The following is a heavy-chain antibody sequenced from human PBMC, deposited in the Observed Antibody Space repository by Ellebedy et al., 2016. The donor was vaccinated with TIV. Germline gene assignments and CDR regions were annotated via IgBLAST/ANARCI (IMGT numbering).Heavy chain of an antibody. Sequence: GESLKISCAASGFTFIIYSLNWVRQAPGKGLEWVSYISSSSRTIYYADSVKGRFTISRDNAKNSLYLQMNSLRAEDTAVYYCASNYATYYDILTGYVFDYWGQGTLVTVSS. J-gene: IGHJ4*02. CDR2: ISSSSRTI. CDR3: ASNYATYYDILTGYVFDY. V-gene: IGHV3-48*01. D-gene: IGHD3-9*01. CDR1: GFTFIIYS.